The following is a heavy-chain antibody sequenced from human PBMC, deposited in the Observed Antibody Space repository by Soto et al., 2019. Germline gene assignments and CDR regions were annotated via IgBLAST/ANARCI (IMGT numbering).Heavy chain of an antibody. CDR1: GYTFTSYG. CDR2: ISAYNGNT. J-gene: IGHJ6*02. V-gene: IGHV1-18*01. Sequence: QVPLVQSGAEVKKPGASVKVSCKASGYTFTSYGISWVRQAPGQGREWMGWISAYNGNTNYAQKLQGRVTMTTDTSTSPAYMELRSLRSDDTAVYYCARDRPTFSSSPKGPYYYGRYVWGQGTTVTVSS. CDR3: ARDRPTFSSSPKGPYYYGRYV. D-gene: IGHD6-6*01.